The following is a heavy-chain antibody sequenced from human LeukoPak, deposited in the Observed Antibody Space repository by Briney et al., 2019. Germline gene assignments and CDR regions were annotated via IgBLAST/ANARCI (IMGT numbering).Heavy chain of an antibody. J-gene: IGHJ4*02. CDR1: GFTFISYA. CDR3: AKEYSSSSNDY. D-gene: IGHD6-6*01. V-gene: IGHV3-23*01. CDR2: ISGSGGST. Sequence: GGSLRLSCAASGFTFISYAMSTVRQAPGRGLEWVSGISGSGGSTYYADSVKRRFTISRDNSKNTLYLRMNSLRAEDTAVYYCAKEYSSSSNDYWVQGTLVTVSS.